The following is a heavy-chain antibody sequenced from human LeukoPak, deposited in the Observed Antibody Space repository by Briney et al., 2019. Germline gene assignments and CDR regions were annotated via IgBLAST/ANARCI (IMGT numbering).Heavy chain of an antibody. V-gene: IGHV4-59*01. Sequence: SETLSLTCTVSGGSISSYYWSWIWEPPRQRQEWIWYIYFSGSTTSNPSLTSRVTLSVDTSTNQFSLYLSPVSATDTAASYCARCVGPGAGWDYWGQGTLVTVSS. D-gene: IGHD2-15*01. CDR3: ARCVGPGAGWDY. J-gene: IGHJ4*02. CDR2: IYFSGST. CDR1: GGSISSYY.